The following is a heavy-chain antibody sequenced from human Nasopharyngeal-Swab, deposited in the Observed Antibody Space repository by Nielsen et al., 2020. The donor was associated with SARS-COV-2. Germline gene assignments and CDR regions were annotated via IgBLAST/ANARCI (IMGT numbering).Heavy chain of an antibody. D-gene: IGHD3-3*01. CDR2: INSDGSST. J-gene: IGHJ4*02. V-gene: IGHV3-74*01. Sequence: GESLKTSCAASGFPFSSHWMHWVRQAPGKGLVWVARINSDGSSTSYADSVKGRFTISRDNAKNTLYLQMNSLRAEDTGVYYCARGGSYDFWSGYCFDYWGQGTLVTVSS. CDR3: ARGGSYDFWSGYCFDY. CDR1: GFPFSSHW.